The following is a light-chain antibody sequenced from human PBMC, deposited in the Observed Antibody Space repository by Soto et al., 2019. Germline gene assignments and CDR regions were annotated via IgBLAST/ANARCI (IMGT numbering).Light chain of an antibody. Sequence: QAVVTQEPSLTVSPGGTGTLTGGSSTGAVTSGHYPYWFHQKPGQAPRTLIYDTSNKHSWTPARFSGSLLGGKAALTLSGAQPEDEAEYYCLLSHSGSWVFGGGTKVTVL. CDR2: DTS. CDR3: LLSHSGSWV. CDR1: TGAVTSGHY. V-gene: IGLV7-46*01. J-gene: IGLJ3*02.